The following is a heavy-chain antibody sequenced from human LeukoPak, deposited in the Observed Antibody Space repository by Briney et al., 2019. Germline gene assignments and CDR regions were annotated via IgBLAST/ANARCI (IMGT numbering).Heavy chain of an antibody. CDR2: MRYAGSKK. D-gene: IGHD3-10*01. V-gene: IGHV3-30*02. J-gene: IGHJ4*02. CDR1: GFTFSSYG. Sequence: AGSLRLSCIASGFTFSSYGMHWVRQAPGKGLERVAFMRYAGSKKYYADSVKGRFTISRDNSKNTLYLQMNSLRAEDTAVYYCAKPHLGGITMVRGATYYFDYWGQGTLVTVSS. CDR3: AKPHLGGITMVRGATYYFDY.